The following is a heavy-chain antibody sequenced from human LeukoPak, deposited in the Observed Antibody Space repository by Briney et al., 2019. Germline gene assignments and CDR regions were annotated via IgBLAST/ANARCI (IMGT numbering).Heavy chain of an antibody. CDR3: AREPNPSWGDCYDY. J-gene: IGHJ4*02. CDR2: ISSSSSYI. Sequence: GGSLRLSCAASGFTFSSYSMDWVRQAPGKGLEWVSYISSSSSYIYYADSVKGRFTISRDNAKNSLYLQMNSLRAEDTAVYYCAREPNPSWGDCYDYWGQGTLVTVSS. V-gene: IGHV3-21*01. D-gene: IGHD2-21*02. CDR1: GFTFSSYS.